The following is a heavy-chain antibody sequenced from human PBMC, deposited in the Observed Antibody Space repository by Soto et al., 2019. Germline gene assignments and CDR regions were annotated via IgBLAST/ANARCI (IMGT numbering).Heavy chain of an antibody. CDR1: GGSISSGDYY. D-gene: IGHD3-22*01. Sequence: PSETLSLTCTVSGGSISSGDYYWSWIRQPPGKGLEWIGYIYYSGSTYYNPSLKSRVTISVDTSKNQFSLKLGSVTAADTAVYYCARDGDYYDSSGYYWRYFDYWGQGTLVTVSS. CDR2: IYYSGST. J-gene: IGHJ4*02. V-gene: IGHV4-30-4*01. CDR3: ARDGDYYDSSGYYWRYFDY.